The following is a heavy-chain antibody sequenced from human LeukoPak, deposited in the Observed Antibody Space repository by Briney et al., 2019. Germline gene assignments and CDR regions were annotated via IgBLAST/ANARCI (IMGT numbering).Heavy chain of an antibody. D-gene: IGHD1-26*01. CDR1: GFTFSSNY. Sequence: GGSLRLSCAASGFTFSSNYMSWVRQAPGKGLEWVSVIYSGGSTYYADSVKGRFTISRDNSKNTLYLQMNSLRAADTAVYYCARDLGRRYKCFDPWGQGTLVTVSS. J-gene: IGHJ5*02. CDR3: ARDLGRRYKCFDP. CDR2: IYSGGST. V-gene: IGHV3-53*01.